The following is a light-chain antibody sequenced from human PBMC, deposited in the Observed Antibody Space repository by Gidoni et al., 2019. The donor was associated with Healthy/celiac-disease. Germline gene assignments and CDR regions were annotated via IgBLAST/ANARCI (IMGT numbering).Light chain of an antibody. V-gene: IGKV3-15*01. Sequence: EIVMTQSPATLSVSPGERATLSCSACQRVSINLAWYQQKPGQAPRLLIYGAFTRATGLPATFSGSGSGTEFTLTISRLQSEDFAVYYCQQYNNWPPATFGQGTKVEI. CDR3: QQYNNWPPAT. CDR2: GAF. CDR1: QRVSIN. J-gene: IGKJ1*01.